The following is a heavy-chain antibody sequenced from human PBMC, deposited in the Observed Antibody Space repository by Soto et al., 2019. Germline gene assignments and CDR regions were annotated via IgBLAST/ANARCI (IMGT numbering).Heavy chain of an antibody. CDR3: APDTGSSPVVSGHPGEAYFDS. CDR2: IWYDGSNA. CDR1: GFTFSIFG. V-gene: IGHV3-33*01. Sequence: QVQLVESGGGVVQPGRSLRLSGAASGFTFSIFGRHWVRQATGTGLVMSAIIWYDGSNAYYAYSARGRFTSSRDNSQNSVSLSLNSLRAADPAFHYCAPDTGSSPVVSGHPGEAYFDSWGPAARLTVSS. D-gene: IGHD5-18*01. J-gene: IGHJ4*02.